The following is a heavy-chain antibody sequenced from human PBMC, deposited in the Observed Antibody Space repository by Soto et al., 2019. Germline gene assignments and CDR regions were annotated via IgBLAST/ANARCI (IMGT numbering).Heavy chain of an antibody. V-gene: IGHV4-61*01. CDR2: IYYTGST. J-gene: IGHJ6*01. CDR3: ARDKYDFRSGYYYYAMEV. CDR1: GGCVSSDSHY. Sequence: SATLSVNFTVSGGCVSSDSHYLSWIRQTPGKGLEWIGYIYYTGSTNYNPSLKGRVTMSVDTSRDQVSLRLRSVTRADTAVYYCARDKYDFRSGYYYYAMEVWGQGTKVTVSS. D-gene: IGHD3-3*01.